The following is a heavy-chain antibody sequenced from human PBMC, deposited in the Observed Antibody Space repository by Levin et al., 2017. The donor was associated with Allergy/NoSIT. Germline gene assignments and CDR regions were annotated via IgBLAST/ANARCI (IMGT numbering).Heavy chain of an antibody. V-gene: IGHV1-8*01. CDR1: GYTFSDYD. Sequence: AASVKVSCKTSGYTFSDYDINWVRQASGQGLEWMGWMNPNRGSTRSAQKFQGRVTMTRNTSISTAYMELSSLRSDDTAVYYCARGRTFGSDYWGQGTLVTVSS. D-gene: IGHD3-10*01. J-gene: IGHJ4*02. CDR2: MNPNRGST. CDR3: ARGRTFGSDY.